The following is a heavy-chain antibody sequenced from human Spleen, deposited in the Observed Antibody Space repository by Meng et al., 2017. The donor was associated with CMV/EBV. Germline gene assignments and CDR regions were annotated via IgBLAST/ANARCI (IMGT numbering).Heavy chain of an antibody. J-gene: IGHJ5*02. CDR2: INPSGGST. CDR1: GYTFITYY. CDR3: ARVVDIVVVPAAMRGGWFDP. D-gene: IGHD2-2*01. Sequence: ASVKVSCKASGYTFITYYMHWVRQAPGQGLEWMGIINPSGGSTSYAQKFQGRVTMTRDTSTSTVYMELSSLRSEDTAVYYCARVVDIVVVPAAMRGGWFDPWGQGTLVTSPQ. V-gene: IGHV1-46*01.